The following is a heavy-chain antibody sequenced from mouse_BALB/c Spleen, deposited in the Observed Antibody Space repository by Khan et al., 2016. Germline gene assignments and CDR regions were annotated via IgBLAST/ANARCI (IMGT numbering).Heavy chain of an antibody. CDR3: ARSLLWPAMDY. V-gene: IGHV2-6-4*01. CDR2: IWGGGST. J-gene: IGHJ4*01. CDR1: GVSLYRYS. Sequence: QVQLKESGPGLVAPSQSLSITCTVSGVSLYRYSVHWVRQPPGKGLEWLGMIWGGGSTDYNSALKSRLTISKDNFKSQVFLKMNSLQTGDTAMYYCARSLLWPAMDYWGQGTSVTVSS. D-gene: IGHD2-10*01.